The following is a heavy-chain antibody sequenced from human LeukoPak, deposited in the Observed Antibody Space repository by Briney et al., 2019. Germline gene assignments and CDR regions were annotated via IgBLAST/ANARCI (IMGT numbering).Heavy chain of an antibody. CDR3: ARDAGRYFDWLGY. J-gene: IGHJ4*02. V-gene: IGHV3-33*01. CDR2: IWYDGSNK. Sequence: SGGSLRLSCAASGFTFSSYGMHWVRQAPGKGLEWVAVIWYDGSNKYYADSVKGRFTISRDNSKNTLYLQMNSLRAEDTAVYYCARDAGRYFDWLGYWGQGTLVIVSS. D-gene: IGHD3-9*01. CDR1: GFTFSSYG.